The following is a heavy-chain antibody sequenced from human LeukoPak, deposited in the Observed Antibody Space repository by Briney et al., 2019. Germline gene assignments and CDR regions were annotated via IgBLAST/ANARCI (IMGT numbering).Heavy chain of an antibody. CDR1: GFTFSSYS. CDR3: ARDRSKVLMVYATDAFDI. D-gene: IGHD2-8*01. V-gene: IGHV3-21*01. Sequence: PGGSLRLSCAASGFTFSSYSMNWVRQAPGKGLEWVSSISSSSSYIYYADSVKGRFTIFRDNAKNSLYLQMNSLRAEDTAVYYCARDRSKVLMVYATDAFDIWGQGTMVTVSS. J-gene: IGHJ3*02. CDR2: ISSSSSYI.